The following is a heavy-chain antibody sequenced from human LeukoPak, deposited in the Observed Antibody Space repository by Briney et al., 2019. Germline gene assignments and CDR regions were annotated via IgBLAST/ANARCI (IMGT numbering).Heavy chain of an antibody. D-gene: IGHD1-26*01. J-gene: IGHJ1*01. CDR1: GFTFSSYW. V-gene: IGHV3-7*01. CDR3: ARSVGATFPVAFQH. CDR2: IKQDGSEK. Sequence: GGSLRLSCAASGFTFSSYWMSWVRQAPGKGLEWVANIKQDGSEKYYVDSVKGRFTISRDNAKNSLYLQMNSLRAEDTAVYYCARSVGATFPVAFQHWGQGTLVTVSS.